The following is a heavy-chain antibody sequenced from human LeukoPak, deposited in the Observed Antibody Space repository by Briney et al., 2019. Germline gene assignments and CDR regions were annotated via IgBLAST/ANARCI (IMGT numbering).Heavy chain of an antibody. D-gene: IGHD3-22*01. CDR3: ATVNTMIVVPPFDP. Sequence: ASVKVSCMVSGYTLTELSMHWVRPAPGKGLEWMGGFDPEDGETIYAQKFQGRVTMTEDTSTDTAYMELSSLRSEDTAVYYCATVNTMIVVPPFDPWGQGTLVSVSS. V-gene: IGHV1-24*01. CDR2: FDPEDGET. J-gene: IGHJ5*02. CDR1: GYTLTELS.